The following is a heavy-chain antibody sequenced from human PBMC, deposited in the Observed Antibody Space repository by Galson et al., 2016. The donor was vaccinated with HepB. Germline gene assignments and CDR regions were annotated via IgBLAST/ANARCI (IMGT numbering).Heavy chain of an antibody. CDR3: AKVGQWRAFGY. CDR1: GFTFSSYA. V-gene: IGHV3-23*01. Sequence: SLRLSCAASGFTFSSYAMTWVRQAPGKGLEWVSTIGSGGTTYYADSVKGRFTISRDNSKNTLYLQMNSLGAEDTAVYYCAKVGQWRAFGYWGQGTLVTVSS. CDR2: IGSGGTT. D-gene: IGHD6-19*01. J-gene: IGHJ4*02.